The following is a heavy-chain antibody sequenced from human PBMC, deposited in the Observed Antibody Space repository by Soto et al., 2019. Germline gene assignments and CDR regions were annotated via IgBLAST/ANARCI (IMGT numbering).Heavy chain of an antibody. V-gene: IGHV3-23*01. Sequence: VVALRLSWAASGFTFSSYAMSWVRQAPGKGLEWVSTISGSDGRTYSTHSVKGPFTISRNNSRNDAYLPMNSLRGEDTAVYFCALGVFYYTPLALLDYSGRGTCVIVSS. CDR1: GFTFSSYA. D-gene: IGHD1-26*01. CDR2: ISGSDGRT. CDR3: ALGVFYYTPLALLDY. J-gene: IGHJ4*02.